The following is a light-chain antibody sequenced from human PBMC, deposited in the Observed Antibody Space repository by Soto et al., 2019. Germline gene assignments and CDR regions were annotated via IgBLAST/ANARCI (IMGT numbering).Light chain of an antibody. CDR2: EVS. CDR3: SSYAGRNNLV. CDR1: SSDVGGYNY. V-gene: IGLV2-8*01. J-gene: IGLJ2*01. Sequence: QSALTQPPSASGSPGQSVTISCTGTSSDVGGYNYVSWYQQHPGKAPKLMIYEVSKRPSGVPDRFSGSKSGNTASQTVSGLQAEDEADYYCSSYAGRNNLVFGGGTKVTVL.